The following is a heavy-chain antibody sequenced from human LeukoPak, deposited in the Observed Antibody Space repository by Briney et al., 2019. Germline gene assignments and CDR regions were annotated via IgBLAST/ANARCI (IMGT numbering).Heavy chain of an antibody. D-gene: IGHD2-15*01. J-gene: IGHJ5*02. CDR3: ARGPQYCSGGSCYGWFDP. CDR1: GFTFSSYS. V-gene: IGHV3-21*01. Sequence: GGSLRLSCAASGFTFSSYSMNWVRQAPGKGLEWVSSISSSSSYIYYADSVKGRFTISRDNAKNSLYLQMNSLRAEDTAVYYCARGPQYCSGGSCYGWFDPWGQGTLVTVSS. CDR2: ISSSSSYI.